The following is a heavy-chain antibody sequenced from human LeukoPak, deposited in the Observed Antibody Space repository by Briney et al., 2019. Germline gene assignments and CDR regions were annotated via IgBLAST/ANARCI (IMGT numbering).Heavy chain of an antibody. Sequence: GGSLRLSCAASGFTFSHYPIHWVRQAPGKGLEWVAVISSDGTKKDYAASVKGRFTISRDNSKNTLYLQMNSLRTDDTAVYYCANSNYYYMDVWGKGTTVTVSS. V-gene: IGHV3-30*04. CDR1: GFTFSHYP. CDR3: ANSNYYYMDV. D-gene: IGHD4-11*01. CDR2: ISSDGTKK. J-gene: IGHJ6*03.